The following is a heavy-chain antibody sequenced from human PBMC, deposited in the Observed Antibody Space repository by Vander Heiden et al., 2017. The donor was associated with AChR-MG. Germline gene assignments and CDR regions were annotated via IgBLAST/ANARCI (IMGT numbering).Heavy chain of an antibody. CDR1: GGTFSRYA. V-gene: IGHV1-69*06. D-gene: IGHD3-16*01. CDR3: ARGGSYDYVWGTYPKYYFDY. Sequence: QVQLVQSGAEVKKPGSSVKVSCKASGGTFSRYAISWVRQAPGQGLEWMGGIIPIFGTANYAQKFQGRVTITADKSTSTAYMELSSLRSEDTAVYYCARGGSYDYVWGTYPKYYFDYWGQGTLVTVSS. CDR2: IIPIFGTA. J-gene: IGHJ4*02.